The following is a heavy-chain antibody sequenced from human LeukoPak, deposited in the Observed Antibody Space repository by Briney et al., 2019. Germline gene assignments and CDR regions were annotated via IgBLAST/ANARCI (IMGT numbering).Heavy chain of an antibody. CDR3: AKDTYSSSPYYFDY. CDR1: GFTFNNYA. J-gene: IGHJ4*02. Sequence: GGSLRLSCAAAGFTFNNYAMSWVRQAPGKGLKWVSGISSGGSTYYADSVKGRFTISRDNSKNTLFLQMNSLRAEDTVVYYCAKDTYSSSPYYFDYWGQGTLVTVSS. V-gene: IGHV3-23*01. D-gene: IGHD6-6*01. CDR2: ISSGGST.